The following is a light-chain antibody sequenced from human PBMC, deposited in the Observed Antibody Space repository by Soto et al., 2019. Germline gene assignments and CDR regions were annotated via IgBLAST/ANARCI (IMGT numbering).Light chain of an antibody. V-gene: IGKV3-20*01. Sequence: ELVLTQSPGTLSLSPGERVALSCGASQILNRNYFAWYLQKPGQAPRLLIYGATIRAGDIPERFSGSGSGTDFTLTISRLEPEDFAMYYCQLYDSSPVGYTFGRGTKLEMK. CDR3: QLYDSSPVGYT. CDR1: QILNRNY. J-gene: IGKJ2*01. CDR2: GAT.